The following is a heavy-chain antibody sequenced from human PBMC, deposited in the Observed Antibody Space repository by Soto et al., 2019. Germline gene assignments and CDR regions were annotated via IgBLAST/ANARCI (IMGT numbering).Heavy chain of an antibody. CDR1: GFSLSNSKMG. CDR2: IFSKDDR. D-gene: IGHD3-10*01. Sequence: QVTLKESGPVLVKPTETLTLTCTVSGFSLSNSKMGVSWIRQAPGKALEWLAQIFSKDDRSYSTSLKTRLTVSKDTSESQVVLIMTNMDPVDTATYYCARIGCREVWRSYGSYYYYYYMDVWGEGTTVTFSS. J-gene: IGHJ6*03. V-gene: IGHV2-26*01. CDR3: ARIGCREVWRSYGSYYYYYYMDV.